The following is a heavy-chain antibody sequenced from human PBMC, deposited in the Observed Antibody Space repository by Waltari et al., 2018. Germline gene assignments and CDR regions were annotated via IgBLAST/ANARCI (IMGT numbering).Heavy chain of an antibody. V-gene: IGHV1-24*01. J-gene: IGHJ4*02. CDR1: GYTLPALS. Sequence: QVQLVQSGAELKKPGASVKVSCKFSGYTLPALSIHLLRQAPSKGLEWMGGFDPEDGETIYAQKFQGRVTMTEDTSTDTAYMELSSLRSEDTAVYYCATDRRFLEWLFYWGQGTLVTVAS. CDR3: ATDRRFLEWLFY. CDR2: FDPEDGET. D-gene: IGHD3-3*01.